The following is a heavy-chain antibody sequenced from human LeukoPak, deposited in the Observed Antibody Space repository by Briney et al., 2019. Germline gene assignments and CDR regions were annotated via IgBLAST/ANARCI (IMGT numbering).Heavy chain of an antibody. CDR2: IIPIFGTA. CDR3: ARGAGGGGVDY. Sequence: ASLKVSCKASGYTFTSYDISLVRQAPGQGLEWMGGIIPIFGTANYAQKFQGRVTITADESTSTAYMELSSLRSEDTAVYYCARGAGGGGVDYWGQGTLVTVSS. J-gene: IGHJ4*02. CDR1: GYTFTSYD. D-gene: IGHD3-16*01. V-gene: IGHV1-69*13.